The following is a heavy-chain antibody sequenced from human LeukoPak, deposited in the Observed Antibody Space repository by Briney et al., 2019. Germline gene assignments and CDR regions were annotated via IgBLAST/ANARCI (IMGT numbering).Heavy chain of an antibody. D-gene: IGHD2-2*03. CDR2: IYYSGST. CDR1: GGSISSSSYY. Sequence: SETLSLTCTVSGGSISSSSYYWGWIRQPPGKGLEWIGSIYYSGSTYYNPSLKSRVIISVDTSKNQFSLKLSSVTAADTAVYYCARASRIYWMLASDYFDYWGQGTLVTVSS. J-gene: IGHJ4*02. V-gene: IGHV4-39*07. CDR3: ARASRIYWMLASDYFDY.